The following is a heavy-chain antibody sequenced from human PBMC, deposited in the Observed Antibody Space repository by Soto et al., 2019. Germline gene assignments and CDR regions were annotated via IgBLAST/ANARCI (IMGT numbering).Heavy chain of an antibody. J-gene: IGHJ5*02. CDR2: ISYDGSNK. CDR3: AKGDFWSGYLSRGLENCFDP. D-gene: IGHD3-3*01. CDR1: GFTFSSYG. V-gene: IGHV3-30*18. Sequence: GGSLRLSCAASGFTFSSYGMHWVRQAPGKGLEWVAVISYDGSNKYYADSVKGRFTISRDNSKNTLYLQMNSLRAEDTAVYYCAKGDFWSGYLSRGLENCFDPCGQGTMLTVYS.